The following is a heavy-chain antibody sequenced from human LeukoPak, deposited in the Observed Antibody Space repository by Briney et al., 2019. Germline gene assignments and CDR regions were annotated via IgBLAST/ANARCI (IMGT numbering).Heavy chain of an antibody. CDR1: GYSFTSSW. CDR3: AIYSDTYYFDH. Sequence: AESLQISCKGSGYSFTSSWIGWVLQLPGKGLEWMGIIYPGDSDTRYSPSFRDQVTISADKSISTAYLQWSSLKASDTAMYYCAIYSDTYYFDHWGQRTMAADSS. D-gene: IGHD1-26*01. J-gene: IGHJ4*02. V-gene: IGHV5-51*01. CDR2: IYPGDSDT.